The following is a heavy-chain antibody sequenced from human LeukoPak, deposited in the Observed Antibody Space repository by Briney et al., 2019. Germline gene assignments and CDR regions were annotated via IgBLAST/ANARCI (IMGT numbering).Heavy chain of an antibody. CDR3: ARETVTTYRRRSKYYFDY. Sequence: SETLSLTCAVYGGSFSGYYWSWIRQPPGKGLEWIGEINHSGSTNYNPSLKSRVTISVDTSKNQFSLKLSSVTAADTAVYYCARETVTTYRRRSKYYFDYRGQGTLVTVSS. CDR2: INHSGST. J-gene: IGHJ4*02. D-gene: IGHD4-17*01. V-gene: IGHV4-34*01. CDR1: GGSFSGYY.